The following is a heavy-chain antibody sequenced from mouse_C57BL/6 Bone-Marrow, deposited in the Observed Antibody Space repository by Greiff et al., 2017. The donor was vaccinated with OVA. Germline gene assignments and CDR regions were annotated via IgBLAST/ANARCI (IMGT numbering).Heavy chain of an antibody. D-gene: IGHD2-2*01. Sequence: EVQVVESGPGLVKPSQSLSLTCSVTGYSITSGYYWNWIRQFPGNKLEWMGYISYDGSNNYNPSLKNRISITRDTSKNQFFLKLNSVTTEDTATYYCARGGGYQGYFDVWGTGTTVTVSS. CDR3: ARGGGYQGYFDV. CDR1: GYSITSGYY. CDR2: ISYDGSN. J-gene: IGHJ1*03. V-gene: IGHV3-6*01.